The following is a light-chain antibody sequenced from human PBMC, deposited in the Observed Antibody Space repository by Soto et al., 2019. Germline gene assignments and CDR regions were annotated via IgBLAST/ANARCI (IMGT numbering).Light chain of an antibody. J-gene: IGLJ1*01. CDR3: CSYAGSHTWV. Sequence: QSAPTQPRSVSGSPGQSVTISCTGTSSDVDTYNRVSWYQQPPGTAPKLMIYEVSNRPSGVPDRFSGSRSGNTASLTIFGLQAEDEADYYCCSYAGSHTWVFGTGAKLTVL. CDR1: SSDVDTYNR. CDR2: EVS. V-gene: IGLV2-18*02.